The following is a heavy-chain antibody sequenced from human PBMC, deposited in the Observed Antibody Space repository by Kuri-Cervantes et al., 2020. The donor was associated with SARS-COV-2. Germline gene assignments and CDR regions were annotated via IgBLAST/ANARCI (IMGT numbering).Heavy chain of an antibody. D-gene: IGHD3-3*01. CDR1: GFSFSSYP. Sequence: GGSLRLSCAASGFSFSSYPMSWVRQAPGKGLEWVGFIRSKAYGGTTEYAASVKGRFTISRDDSKSIAYLQMNSLKTEDTAVYYCTRDDFWSGYYSYWGQGTLVTVSS. CDR3: TRDDFWSGYYSY. V-gene: IGHV3-49*02. CDR2: IRSKAYGGTT. J-gene: IGHJ4*02.